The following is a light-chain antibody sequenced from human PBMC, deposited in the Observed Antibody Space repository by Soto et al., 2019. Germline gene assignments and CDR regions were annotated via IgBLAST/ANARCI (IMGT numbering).Light chain of an antibody. V-gene: IGKV3-20*01. Sequence: DILMTQSPGTLSLSHGDRVTLTRRASQSVSSACLAWYRQKPGQAPTLLIYGASNRATGIPDRFSGSGSGTDFTLTIGSLEPEDFAVYYCQQYGSSPQTFGQGTKVDIK. CDR3: QQYGSSPQT. CDR1: QSVSSAC. J-gene: IGKJ1*01. CDR2: GAS.